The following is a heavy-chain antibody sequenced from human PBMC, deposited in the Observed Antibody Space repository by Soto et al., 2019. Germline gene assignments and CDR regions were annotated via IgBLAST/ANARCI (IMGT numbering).Heavy chain of an antibody. V-gene: IGHV3-66*01. CDR3: ARATWGYQFDS. CDR2: VYSSGAI. Sequence: AGSLRPSCGGSGFNVITYYISWVRQAPGKGLEWVSVVYSSGAIYYAESVKNRFIISRDNSKNTVDLQMNSLRVDDTAVYYCARATWGYQFDSWGQGT. D-gene: IGHD7-27*01. J-gene: IGHJ5*01. CDR1: GFNVITYY.